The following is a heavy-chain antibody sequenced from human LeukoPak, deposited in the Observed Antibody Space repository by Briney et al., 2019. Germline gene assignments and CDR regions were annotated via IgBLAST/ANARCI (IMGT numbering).Heavy chain of an antibody. D-gene: IGHD3-10*01. Sequence: PGGSLRLSCAASGFIFSSYEMNWVRQAPGKGLEWISYISDRGSTIYYADSVKGRFTISRDNARNTLHLQMNSLRAEDTAVYYCAGSPYYANIDSEDYWGQGTLVTVSS. CDR1: GFIFSSYE. CDR3: AGSPYYANIDSEDY. J-gene: IGHJ4*02. CDR2: ISDRGSTI. V-gene: IGHV3-48*03.